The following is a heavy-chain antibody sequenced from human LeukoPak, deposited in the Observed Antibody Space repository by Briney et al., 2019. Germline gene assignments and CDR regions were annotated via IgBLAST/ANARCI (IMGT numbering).Heavy chain of an antibody. J-gene: IGHJ4*02. Sequence: PGGSLRLSCAASGFTFSSYSMNWVRQAPGKGLEWVSSISSSSSYIYYADSVKGRFTISRDNAKNLLYLQMNSLSAEDTDVYYCARGLTDIVVVVAAFDYWGQGTLVTVSS. V-gene: IGHV3-21*01. D-gene: IGHD2-15*01. CDR2: ISSSSSYI. CDR1: GFTFSSYS. CDR3: ARGLTDIVVVVAAFDY.